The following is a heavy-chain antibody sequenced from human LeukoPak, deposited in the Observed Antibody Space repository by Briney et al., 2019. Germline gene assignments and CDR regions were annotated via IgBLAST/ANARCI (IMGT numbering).Heavy chain of an antibody. J-gene: IGHJ4*02. D-gene: IGHD6-13*01. V-gene: IGHV4-59*01. CDR2: IYHSGSS. CDR1: GGSISSYY. Sequence: ETLSLTCTVSGGSISSYYWSWIRQPPGKGLGWIGYIYHSGSSNYNPSLKSRVTISVDTSKKQFSLKLSSVTAADTAVYCCARASMGYSSSWYFDYWGQGTLVTVSS. CDR3: ARASMGYSSSWYFDY.